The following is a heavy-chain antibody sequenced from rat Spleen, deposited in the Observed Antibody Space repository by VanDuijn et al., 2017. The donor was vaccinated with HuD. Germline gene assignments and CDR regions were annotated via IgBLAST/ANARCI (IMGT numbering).Heavy chain of an antibody. V-gene: IGHV2-30*01. Sequence: QVQLKESGPGLVQPSQTLSLTCTVSGFSLASYNVHWIRQPPGKGLEWLVMIWTDRNTGYNSAFKSRLNVSRDTSTGQVFLKMDGLQTEDIATYVGVREWGNNNSGYFDYWGQGVVVTVSS. CDR1: GFSLASYN. CDR3: VREWGNNNSGYFDY. D-gene: IGHD1-10*01. CDR2: IWTDRNT. J-gene: IGHJ2*01.